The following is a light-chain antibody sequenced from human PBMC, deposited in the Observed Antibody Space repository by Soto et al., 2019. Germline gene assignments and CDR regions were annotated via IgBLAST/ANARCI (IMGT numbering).Light chain of an antibody. CDR2: DAS. CDR3: QQYTSYPEP. J-gene: IGKJ2*01. Sequence: IEMTQSPSTLSASVGDRVSSRCRAIQSISIWLAWYQQKPGKAPKLLIYDASSLESGVPSRFSGSGSGTEFTLTISSLQPDDFATYYCQQYTSYPEPFGHGTML. V-gene: IGKV1-5*01. CDR1: QSISIW.